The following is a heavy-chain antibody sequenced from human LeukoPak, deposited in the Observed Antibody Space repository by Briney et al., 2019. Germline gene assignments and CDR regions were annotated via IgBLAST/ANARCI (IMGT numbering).Heavy chain of an antibody. V-gene: IGHV4-4*07. CDR1: GGSISSYY. D-gene: IGHD3-10*01. CDR3: AKDQGYGSGPGDYYGMDV. J-gene: IGHJ6*02. CDR2: IYTSGST. Sequence: SETLSLTCTVSGGSISSYYWSWIRQPAGKGLEWIGRIYTSGSTNYNPSLKSRVTMSVDTSKNQFSLKLSSVTAADTAVYYCAKDQGYGSGPGDYYGMDVWGQGTTVTVSS.